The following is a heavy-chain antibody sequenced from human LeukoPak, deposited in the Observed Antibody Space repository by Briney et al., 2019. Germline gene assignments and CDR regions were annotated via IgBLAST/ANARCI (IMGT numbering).Heavy chain of an antibody. J-gene: IGHJ4*02. Sequence: GGSLRLSCAASGFTFSSYGMHWVRQAPGKGLEWVAVIWYDGSNKYYADSVKGRFTISRDNSKNTLYLQMNSLRAEDTAVYYCARALGDYVWGSYRQPPSTDYWGQGTLVTVSS. CDR3: ARALGDYVWGSYRQPPSTDY. CDR1: GFTFSSYG. V-gene: IGHV3-33*01. CDR2: IWYDGSNK. D-gene: IGHD3-16*02.